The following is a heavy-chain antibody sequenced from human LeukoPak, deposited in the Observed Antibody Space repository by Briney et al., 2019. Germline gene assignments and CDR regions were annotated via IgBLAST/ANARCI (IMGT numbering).Heavy chain of an antibody. Sequence: PGGSLRLSCAASGFTFSSYSMNWVRQAPGKGLEWVSSISSSSYIYYADSVKGRFTISRDNAKNSLYLQMNSLRAEDTAVYYCARGIAVAGTRHDYWGQGTLVTVSS. CDR2: ISSSSYI. J-gene: IGHJ4*02. V-gene: IGHV3-21*01. D-gene: IGHD6-19*01. CDR1: GFTFSSYS. CDR3: ARGIAVAGTRHDY.